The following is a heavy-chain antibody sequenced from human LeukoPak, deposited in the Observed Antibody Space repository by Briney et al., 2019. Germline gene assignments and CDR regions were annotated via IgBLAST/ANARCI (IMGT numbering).Heavy chain of an antibody. D-gene: IGHD3-10*01. CDR2: IKGDGTNN. Sequence: GGSLRLSCAASGFTFSSYSMNWVRQAPGKGLEWVAHIKGDGTNNKYVDSVKGRFTISRDNTKNSLFLQLNSLRAEDTAVYYCVRDRGWFHFDLWGQGTLVIVSS. V-gene: IGHV3-7*01. CDR3: VRDRGWFHFDL. CDR1: GFTFSSYS. J-gene: IGHJ4*02.